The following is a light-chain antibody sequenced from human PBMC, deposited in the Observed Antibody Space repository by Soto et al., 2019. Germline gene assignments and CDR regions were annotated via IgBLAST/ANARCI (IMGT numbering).Light chain of an antibody. CDR1: SSDVGGYNY. CDR3: CSYGGTYTLV. Sequence: QSALTQPRSVSGSPGQSVTISCTGTSSDVGGYNYVSWYQQYPGKAPKFMIYDVSKRPSGVPDRFSGSKSGNTASLTISGLQAEDEAHYYCCSYGGTYTLVFGGGTKLTVL. J-gene: IGLJ2*01. CDR2: DVS. V-gene: IGLV2-11*01.